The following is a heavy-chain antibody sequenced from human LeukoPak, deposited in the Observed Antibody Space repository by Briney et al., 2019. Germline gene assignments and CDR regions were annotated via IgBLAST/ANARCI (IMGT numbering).Heavy chain of an antibody. CDR2: IYPGDSDT. V-gene: IGHV5-51*01. D-gene: IGHD3-16*01. Sequence: GESLKISCKGSGHSFTTYWIGWVRQMPGKGLEWIGIIYPGDSDTRYSPSFQGQVTISADKSISTAYLQWSSLKASDTAMYYCARLVMASGAWFDPWGQGTLVTVSS. CDR3: ARLVMASGAWFDP. CDR1: GHSFTTYW. J-gene: IGHJ5*02.